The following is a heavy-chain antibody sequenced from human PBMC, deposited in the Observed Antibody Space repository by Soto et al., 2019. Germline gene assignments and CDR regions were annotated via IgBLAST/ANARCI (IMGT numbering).Heavy chain of an antibody. Sequence: EVLLVESGGGLVQPGGSLKLSCAASGFVCKDSSIHLFRQASGKGLEWVGRIRDRAFSYATAYAASVKGRFTISRDDSTNTAYLQMNSLKTEDTAIYYCTRLISAAQDYWGQGTLVTVSS. D-gene: IGHD3-10*01. CDR3: TRLISAAQDY. V-gene: IGHV3-73*01. CDR2: IRDRAFSYAT. CDR1: GFVCKDSS. J-gene: IGHJ4*02.